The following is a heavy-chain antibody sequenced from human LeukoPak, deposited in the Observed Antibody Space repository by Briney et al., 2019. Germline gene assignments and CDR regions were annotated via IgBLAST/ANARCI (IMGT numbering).Heavy chain of an antibody. J-gene: IGHJ5*02. CDR2: ISYDGSNK. D-gene: IGHD3-3*01. CDR3: ARVGSVGEWSPTGP. V-gene: IGHV3-30-3*01. Sequence: GGSLRLSCAASGFTFSSYAMHWVRQAPGKGLEWVAVISYDGSNKYYADSVKGRFTISRDNSKNTLYLQMNSLRAEDTAVYYCARVGSVGEWSPTGPWGQRTLVTVSS. CDR1: GFTFSSYA.